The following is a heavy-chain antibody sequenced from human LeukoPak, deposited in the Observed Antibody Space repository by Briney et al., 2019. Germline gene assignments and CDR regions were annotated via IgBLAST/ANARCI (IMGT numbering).Heavy chain of an antibody. CDR2: IIPIFGTA. CDR1: GGTFSSYA. Sequence: SVKVSCKASGGTFSSYAISWVRQAPGQGLEWMGGIIPIFGTANYAQKFQGRVTITADESTSTAYMELSSLRSEDTAVYYCARGMEWLRFPQGQLNWGQGTLVTVSS. V-gene: IGHV1-69*01. D-gene: IGHD5-12*01. J-gene: IGHJ4*02. CDR3: ARGMEWLRFPQGQLN.